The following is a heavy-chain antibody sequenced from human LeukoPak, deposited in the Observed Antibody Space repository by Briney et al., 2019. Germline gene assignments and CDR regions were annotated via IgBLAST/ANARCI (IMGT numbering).Heavy chain of an antibody. V-gene: IGHV3-74*01. CDR3: ARVPLDINAFDI. CDR1: GFTFSNNW. D-gene: IGHD2-2*03. J-gene: IGHJ3*02. CDR2: INIDGSSP. Sequence: PGGSLRLSCAASGFTFSNNWMHWVRQAPGKGLVWVSRINIDGSSPSYADSVKGRFTISRDNAKNTLYLQMNSLRDEDTAVYYCARVPLDINAFDIWGQGTMVTVSS.